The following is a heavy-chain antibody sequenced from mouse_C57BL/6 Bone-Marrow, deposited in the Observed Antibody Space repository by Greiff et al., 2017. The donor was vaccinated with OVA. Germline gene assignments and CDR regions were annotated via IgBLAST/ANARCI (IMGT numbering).Heavy chain of an antibody. V-gene: IGHV3-6*01. CDR2: ISYDGSN. CDR3: ARDRGYGSSLHWYFDV. J-gene: IGHJ1*03. D-gene: IGHD1-1*01. CDR1: GYSITRGYY. Sequence: EVKLMESGPGLVKPSQSLSLTCSVTGYSITRGYYWNWIRQFPGNKLEWMCYISYDGSNNYNPSLKNRISITRDTSKNQVFLKLNSVTTEDTATYYCARDRGYGSSLHWYFDVWGTGTTVTVSS.